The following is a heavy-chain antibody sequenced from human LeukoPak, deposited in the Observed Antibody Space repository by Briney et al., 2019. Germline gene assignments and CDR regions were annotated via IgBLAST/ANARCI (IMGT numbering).Heavy chain of an antibody. D-gene: IGHD6-19*01. Sequence: SWIRQPPGKGLEWMGRIDPTDSYTNYSPSFQGHVTISADKSISTAYLQWSSLKASDTAMYYCARLTLVAVAEIRDYWGQGTLVTVSS. J-gene: IGHJ4*01. CDR2: IDPTDSYT. V-gene: IGHV5-10-1*01. CDR3: ARLTLVAVAEIRDY.